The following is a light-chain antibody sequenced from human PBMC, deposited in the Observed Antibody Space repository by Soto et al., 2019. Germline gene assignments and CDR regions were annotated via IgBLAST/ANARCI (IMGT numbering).Light chain of an antibody. Sequence: EIVFTHSPSTLSFSPFKRVTLSCSNSQSVSNSLAWYQQKPGQPPRLLIYDVSNRATGIPARFSGSGSGTDSTLTITSLEPEDFAVYFCHQRYNWPRVTFGQGTRLEI. CDR2: DVS. CDR3: HQRYNWPRVT. J-gene: IGKJ5*01. V-gene: IGKV3-11*01. CDR1: QSVSNS.